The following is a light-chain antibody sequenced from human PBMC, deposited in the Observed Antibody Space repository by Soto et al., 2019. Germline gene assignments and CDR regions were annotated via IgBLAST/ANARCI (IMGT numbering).Light chain of an antibody. Sequence: DIQMTQSPSSLSASVGDRVTITCRASQSIRNDLNWYQQRPGKAPKLLMYTTSNLERGVTSRFSGSGSGTDFTLTINNLQPEDFGTYFCQQGFSRPRTFGLGTTVEVK. V-gene: IGKV1-39*01. J-gene: IGKJ1*01. CDR2: TTS. CDR3: QQGFSRPRT. CDR1: QSIRND.